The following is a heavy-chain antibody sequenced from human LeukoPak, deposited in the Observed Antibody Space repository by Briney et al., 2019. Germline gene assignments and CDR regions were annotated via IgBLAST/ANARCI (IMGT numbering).Heavy chain of an antibody. V-gene: IGHV1-18*04. D-gene: IGHD6-13*01. J-gene: IGHJ4*02. Sequence: GASVKVSCKASGYTFTGYYMHWVRPAPGQGLEWMGWISAYNGNTNYAQKLQGRVTMTTDTSTSTAYMELRSLRSDDTAVYYCARDRGIATYYFDYWGQGTLVTVSS. CDR3: ARDRGIATYYFDY. CDR1: GYTFTGYY. CDR2: ISAYNGNT.